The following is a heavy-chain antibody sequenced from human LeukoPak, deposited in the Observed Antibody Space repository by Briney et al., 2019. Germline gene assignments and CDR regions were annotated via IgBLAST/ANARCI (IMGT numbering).Heavy chain of an antibody. CDR3: ARVASSSVTHYYYYGIDV. CDR2: ISYHGRKK. V-gene: IGHV3-30*03. D-gene: IGHD4-17*01. Sequence: PGMFLRLSCTASGFTFGTHAMHWVRQAPGKGLEWVAMISYHGRKKLYADSVKGRFSISRDNAENTLYLQMNSLRQDNTAVYYCARVASSSVTHYYYYGIDVWGPGTTVSVSS. J-gene: IGHJ6*02. CDR1: GFTFGTHA.